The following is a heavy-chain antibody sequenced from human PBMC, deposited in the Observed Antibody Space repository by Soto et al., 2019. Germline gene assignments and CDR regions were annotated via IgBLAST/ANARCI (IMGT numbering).Heavy chain of an antibody. CDR1: GFTFSSYW. D-gene: IGHD2-2*01. CDR3: ARDPSIVLVPAATYYYYYYGMDV. J-gene: IGHJ6*02. CDR2: IKQDGSEK. Sequence: EVQLVESGGGLVQPGGSLRLSCAASGFTFSSYWMSWVRQAPGKGLEWVANIKQDGSEKYYVDSVKGRFTISRDNAKNSLYLQMNSLRAEDTAVYYCARDPSIVLVPAATYYYYYYGMDVWGQRTTVTVSS. V-gene: IGHV3-7*01.